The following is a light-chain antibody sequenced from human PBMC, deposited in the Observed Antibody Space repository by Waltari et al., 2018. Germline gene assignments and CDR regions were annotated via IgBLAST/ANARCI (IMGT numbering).Light chain of an antibody. CDR2: RID. V-gene: IGLV1-44*01. Sequence: QSVLTQPPSASGTPGQRLTISCSGTDSKVGNKVVTWYPQLPGTVPKLLIYRIDQRPSGVPDRFSGSKSCTSASLAISGLRSEDEADYFCASWDDSPNGRWVFGGGTKVTVL. CDR3: ASWDDSPNGRWV. J-gene: IGLJ3*02. CDR1: DSKVGNKV.